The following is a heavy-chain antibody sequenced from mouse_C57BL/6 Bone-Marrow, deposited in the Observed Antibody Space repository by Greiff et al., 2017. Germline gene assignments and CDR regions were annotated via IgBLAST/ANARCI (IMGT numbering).Heavy chain of an antibody. CDR2: IYWDDDK. J-gene: IGHJ1*03. D-gene: IGHD1-1*01. CDR1: GFSLSTSGMG. V-gene: IGHV8-12*01. CDR3: ARRVGLYGHWYFDV. Sequence: QVTLKECGPGILQSSQTLSLTCSFSGFSLSTSGMGVSWIRQPSGKGLEWLAHIYWDDDKRYNPSLKSRLTISKDTSRNQVFLKITSVDTADTATYYCARRVGLYGHWYFDVWGTGTTVTVSS.